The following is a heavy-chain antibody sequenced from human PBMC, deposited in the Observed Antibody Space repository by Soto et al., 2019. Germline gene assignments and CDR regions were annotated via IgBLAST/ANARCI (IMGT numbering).Heavy chain of an antibody. Sequence: ASVKVSCKASGYTFTSYDINWVRQATGQGLEWMGWMNPNSGNTGYAQKFQGRVTMTRNTSISTAYMELSSLRSEDTAVYYCAREYFDWLDEQVYYYYYMDVWGKGTTVTVSS. CDR3: AREYFDWLDEQVYYYYYMDV. CDR1: GYTFTSYD. D-gene: IGHD3-9*01. CDR2: MNPNSGNT. V-gene: IGHV1-8*01. J-gene: IGHJ6*03.